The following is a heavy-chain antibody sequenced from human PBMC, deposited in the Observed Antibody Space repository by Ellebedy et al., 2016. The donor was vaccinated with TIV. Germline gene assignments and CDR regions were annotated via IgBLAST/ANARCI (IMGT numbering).Heavy chain of an antibody. CDR2: IKQHGSEK. CDR3: VRGASGIAAANPFDY. V-gene: IGHV3-7*01. D-gene: IGHD6-13*01. CDR1: GFTFSRYW. J-gene: IGHJ4*02. Sequence: PGGSLRLSCAASGFTFSRYWMSWVRQAPGKGLEWVANIKQHGSEKYYVDSVKGRFTISRDNAKNLLYLHMNSLRAEDTAVYYCVRGASGIAAANPFDYWGQGTLVTVSS.